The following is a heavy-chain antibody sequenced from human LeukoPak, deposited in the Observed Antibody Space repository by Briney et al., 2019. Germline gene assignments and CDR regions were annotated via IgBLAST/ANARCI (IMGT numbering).Heavy chain of an antibody. CDR1: GFTFSSYS. V-gene: IGHV3-48*04. Sequence: GGSLRLSCAASGFTFSSYSMNWVRQAPAKGLEWVSYISSSSSTIYYADSVKGRFTISRDNAKNSLFLQMNSLRAEDTAVYYCARDEWGDAFDIWGQGTMVTVFS. CDR3: ARDEWGDAFDI. D-gene: IGHD1-26*01. J-gene: IGHJ3*02. CDR2: ISSSSSTI.